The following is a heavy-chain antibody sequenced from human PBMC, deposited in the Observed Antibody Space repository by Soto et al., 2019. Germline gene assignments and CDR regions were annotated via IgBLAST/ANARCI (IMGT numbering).Heavy chain of an antibody. V-gene: IGHV3-23*04. J-gene: IGHJ4*02. D-gene: IGHD3-3*01. CDR1: GFTFSSYA. Sequence: VQLVESGGGVVQPGRSLRLSCAASGFTFSSYAMSWVRQAPGKGLEWVSAISGSGGSTYYADSVKGRFTISRDNSKNTLYLQMNSLRAEDTAVYYCAKDLGAAYDFWSGYLDYWGQGTLVTVSS. CDR2: ISGSGGST. CDR3: AKDLGAAYDFWSGYLDY.